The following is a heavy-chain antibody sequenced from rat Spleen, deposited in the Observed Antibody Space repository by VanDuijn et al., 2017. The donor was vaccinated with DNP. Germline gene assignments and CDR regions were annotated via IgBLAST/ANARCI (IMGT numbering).Heavy chain of an antibody. CDR2: ISYSGNT. CDR3: ARSDYYGSYRPFTY. J-gene: IGHJ3*01. CDR1: GYSITSNY. Sequence: EVQLQESGPGLVKPSQSLSLTCSVTGYSITSNYWGWIRKFPGNKMEWMGYISYSGNTNYNPSLKSRISITRDTSKNHFFLKVNSVTTEDSATYYCARSDYYGSYRPFTYWGQGTLVTVSS. D-gene: IGHD1-2*01. V-gene: IGHV3-1*01.